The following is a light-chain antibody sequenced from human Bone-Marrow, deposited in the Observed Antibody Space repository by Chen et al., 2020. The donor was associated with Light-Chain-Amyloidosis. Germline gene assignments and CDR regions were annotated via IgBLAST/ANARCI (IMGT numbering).Light chain of an antibody. V-gene: IGLV3-25*03. CDR2: RDT. Sequence: SYELTQPPSVSVSPGQTARITFYGNDLPTKYAYWYQQKPGQAPVLVIHRDTERPSGISERFSCYSAGTTATLTISGVQAEDEADYHCQSADSSGTDEVIFGGGTKLTVL. J-gene: IGLJ2*01. CDR3: QSADSSGTDEVI. CDR1: DLPTKY.